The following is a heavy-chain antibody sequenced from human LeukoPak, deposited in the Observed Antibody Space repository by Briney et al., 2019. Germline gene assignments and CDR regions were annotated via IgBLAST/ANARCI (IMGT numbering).Heavy chain of an antibody. CDR2: ISGYNGNT. V-gene: IGHV1-18*01. Sequence: ASVKVSCKASGYIFTRYAISWVRQAPGQGLEWIGWISGYNGNTKYAQKLQGRVTMSTDTSTNTAYMELRSLRSDDTAVYYCARDDGDLDSSGYYRVFYWGQGTLVTVSS. J-gene: IGHJ4*02. CDR3: ARDDGDLDSSGYYRVFY. CDR1: GYIFTRYA. D-gene: IGHD3-22*01.